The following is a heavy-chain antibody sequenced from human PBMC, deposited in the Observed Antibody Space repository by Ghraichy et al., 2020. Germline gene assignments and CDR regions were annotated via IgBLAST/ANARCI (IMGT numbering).Heavy chain of an antibody. CDR1: GFTFDDYT. CDR2: ISWDGGST. J-gene: IGHJ6*02. CDR3: AKDIRYCSGGSCPQDYYGMDV. Sequence: GESLNISCAASGFTFDDYTMHWVRQAPGKGLEWVSLISWDGGSTYYADSVKGRFTISRDNSKNSLYLQMNSLRTEDTALYYCAKDIRYCSGGSCPQDYYGMDVWGQGTTVTVSS. V-gene: IGHV3-43*01. D-gene: IGHD2-15*01.